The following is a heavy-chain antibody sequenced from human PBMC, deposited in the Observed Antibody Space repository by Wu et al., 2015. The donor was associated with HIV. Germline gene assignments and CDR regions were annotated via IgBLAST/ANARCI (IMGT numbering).Heavy chain of an antibody. CDR1: GGTFSSYA. CDR3: ARDSRAAAGYYYYYYGMDV. V-gene: IGHV1-69*13. Sequence: QVQLVQSGAEVKKPGSSVKVSCKASGGTFSSYAISWVRQAPGQGLEWMGRIIPIFGTANYAQKFQGRVTITADESTSTAYMELSSLRSEDTAVYYCARDSRAAAGYYYYYYGMDVWGQGTTVTVSS. D-gene: IGHD6-13*01. J-gene: IGHJ6*02. CDR2: IIPIFGTA.